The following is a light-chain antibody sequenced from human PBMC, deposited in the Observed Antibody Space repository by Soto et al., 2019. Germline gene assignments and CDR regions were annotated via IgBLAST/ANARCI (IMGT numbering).Light chain of an antibody. CDR2: DAS. CDR3: QQRSNWPRLT. CDR1: QSVSSC. V-gene: IGKV3-11*01. Sequence: EIVLTQSPATLSLSPGERATLSCRASQSVSSCLAWYQQKPGQAPRFLIYDASNRATGIPARFSGSGSGTDFTLTISSLEPEDFAVYYCQQRSNWPRLTFGGGTKVEIK. J-gene: IGKJ4*01.